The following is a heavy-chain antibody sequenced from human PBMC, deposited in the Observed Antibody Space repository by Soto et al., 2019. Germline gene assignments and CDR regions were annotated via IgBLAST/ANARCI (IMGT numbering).Heavy chain of an antibody. CDR1: AGSLNNNAFC. V-gene: IGHV4-31*03. J-gene: IGHJ4*02. D-gene: IGHD6-19*01. CDR2: ISSNGTA. CDR3: ASALSTHIAVPGLVDFDS. Sequence: SMSLTCTVAAGSLNNNAFCCTWIRQHPWKGPECIGHISSNGTASYNPSPKTRVPISLDASRHNFSLQLTSVTAAATAAYSCASALSTHIAVPGLVDFDSWGTGTLVTVSS.